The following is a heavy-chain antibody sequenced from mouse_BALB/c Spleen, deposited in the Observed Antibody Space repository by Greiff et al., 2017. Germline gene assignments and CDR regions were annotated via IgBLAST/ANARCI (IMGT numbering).Heavy chain of an antibody. CDR2: IYPSDSYT. D-gene: IGHD1-1*01. V-gene: IGHV1-69*02. J-gene: IGHJ4*01. Sequence: QVQLQQPGAELVRPGASVKLSCKASGYTFTSYWINWVKQRPGQGLEWIGNIYPSDSYTNYNQKFKDKATLTVDKSSSTAYMQLSSPTSEDSAVYYCTIITTVVAPLSMDYWGQGTSVTVSS. CDR3: TIITTVVAPLSMDY. CDR1: GYTFTSYW.